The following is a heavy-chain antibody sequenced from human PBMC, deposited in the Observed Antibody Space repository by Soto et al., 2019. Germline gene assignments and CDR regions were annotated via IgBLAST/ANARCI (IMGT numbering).Heavy chain of an antibody. J-gene: IGHJ4*02. CDR2: INSDGSTT. Sequence: EVQLVESGGGLVQPGGSLRLSCAASGFTFSSYWMHWVRQAPGKGLVWVSRINSDGSTTNYADPVKGRFTISRNNAKNTLKLQMNSLRAEDTAVYYCARVPTGGYDWNWGQGTLVTVSS. CDR3: ARVPTGGYDWN. CDR1: GFTFSSYW. D-gene: IGHD5-12*01. V-gene: IGHV3-74*01.